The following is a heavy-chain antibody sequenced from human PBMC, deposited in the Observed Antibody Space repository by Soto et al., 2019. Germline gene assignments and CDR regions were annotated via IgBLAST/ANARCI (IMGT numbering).Heavy chain of an antibody. V-gene: IGHV3-23*01. CDR3: VKDRYIDY. CDR1: GFTFRDLA. CDR2: ISGSGETP. J-gene: IGHJ4*02. Sequence: GGSLRLSCAPSGFTFRDLAMIWVRQAPGKRLEWVSAISGSGETPYYADSVKGRFIISRDNFRNTLYLQMSSLRAADTAVYYCVKDRYIDYWGQGTLVTVSS.